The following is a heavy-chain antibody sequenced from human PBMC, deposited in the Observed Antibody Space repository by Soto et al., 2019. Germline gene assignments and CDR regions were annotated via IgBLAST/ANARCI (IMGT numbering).Heavy chain of an antibody. CDR2: IYYSGST. CDR3: ARRTVNIRTFYSGLKTHCFDY. J-gene: IGHJ4*02. V-gene: IGHV4-39*01. CDR1: GVFISSGGYF. D-gene: IGHD6-19*01. Sequence: SETLSLTCIVSGVFISSGGYFWSWIRQHPGKGLEWIGCIYYSGSTYSNPSLQSRVALSVDTSKNQFSLKLKSVTAADTAIYYCARRTVNIRTFYSGLKTHCFDYWGQGAPVTVSS.